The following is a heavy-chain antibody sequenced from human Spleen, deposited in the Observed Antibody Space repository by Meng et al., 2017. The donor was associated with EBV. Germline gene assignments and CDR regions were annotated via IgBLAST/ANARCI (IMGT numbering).Heavy chain of an antibody. CDR2: IHHRGSA. Sequence: QLTLQEPGPRLGNPSGTLSLTCAVSGASISTSNGWTWVRQPPGKGLEWIGEIHHRGSANYNPSLKSRVTFSLDKSKNHFSLNLTSVTAADTAVYYCARLGRGYSGYDTAYWGQGTLVTVSS. V-gene: IGHV4-4*02. CDR3: ARLGRGYSGYDTAY. D-gene: IGHD5-12*01. J-gene: IGHJ4*02. CDR1: GASISTSNG.